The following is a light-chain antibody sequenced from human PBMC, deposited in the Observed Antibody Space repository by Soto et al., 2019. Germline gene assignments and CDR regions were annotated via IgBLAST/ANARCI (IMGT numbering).Light chain of an antibody. CDR1: SGHSSYA. J-gene: IGLJ1*01. CDR2: LNSDGSH. CDR3: QTGGTGIP. V-gene: IGLV4-69*01. Sequence: QLVLTQSPSASASLGASVKLTCTLSSGHSSYAIAWHQQQPEKGPRYLMKLNSDGSHSKGDGIPDRFSGSSSGAERYLTISSLQSEDEADYYCQTGGTGIPVGTGTKVTVL.